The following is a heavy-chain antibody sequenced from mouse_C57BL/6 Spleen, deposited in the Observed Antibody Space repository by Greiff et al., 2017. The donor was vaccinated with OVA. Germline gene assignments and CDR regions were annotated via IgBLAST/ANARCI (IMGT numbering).Heavy chain of an antibody. CDR1: GFTFSSYA. J-gene: IGHJ3*01. V-gene: IGHV5-4*01. CDR2: ISDGGSYT. Sequence: EVQLVESGGGLVKPGGSLKLSCAASGFTFSSYAMSWVRQTPEKRLAWVATISDGGSYTYYPDNVKGRFTISRDNAKNNLYLQMSHLKSEDTAMYYCAKSPTAQAPWFAYWGQGTLVTVSA. CDR3: AKSPTAQAPWFAY. D-gene: IGHD3-2*02.